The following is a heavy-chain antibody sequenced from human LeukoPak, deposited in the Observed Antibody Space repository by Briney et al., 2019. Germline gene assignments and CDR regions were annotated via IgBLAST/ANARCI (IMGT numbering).Heavy chain of an antibody. J-gene: IGHJ1*01. V-gene: IGHV3-21*01. CDR1: GFTFSSYS. D-gene: IGHD3-22*01. CDR2: ISSSSSYI. CDR3: ARDQAYRPYYYDSSGYYQKYFQH. Sequence: PGMSLRLSCAASGFTFSSYSMNWVRQAPGKGLEWVSSISSSSSYIYYADSVKGRFTISRDNAKNSLYLQMNSLRAEDTAVYYCARDQAYRPYYYDSSGYYQKYFQHWGQGTLVTVSS.